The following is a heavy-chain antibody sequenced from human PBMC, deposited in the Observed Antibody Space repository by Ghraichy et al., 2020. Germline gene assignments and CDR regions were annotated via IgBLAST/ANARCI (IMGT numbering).Heavy chain of an antibody. CDR3: ARGVPATAIRVYYYYAMDV. D-gene: IGHD2-2*02. V-gene: IGHV4-34*01. J-gene: IGHJ6*02. CDR1: GGSFSGYY. CDR2: INHSGST. Sequence: SETLSLTCAVYGGSFSGYYWSWIRQPPGKGLEWIGEINHSGSTNYNPSLKSRVTISVDTSKNQFSLKLSSVTAADTAVYYCARGVPATAIRVYYYYAMDVWGQGTTVTVSS.